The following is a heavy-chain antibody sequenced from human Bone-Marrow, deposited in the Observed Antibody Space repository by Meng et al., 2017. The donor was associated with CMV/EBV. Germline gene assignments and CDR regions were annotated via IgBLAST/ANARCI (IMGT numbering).Heavy chain of an antibody. J-gene: IGHJ6*02. CDR3: ARVPVRGNYYYYYYGMDV. CDR2: IKQDGGET. Sequence: GGSLRLSCGAAGFTFSSYWMSWVRQAPGKGLEWVANIKQDGGETYYAASVKGRFTISRDNAKNSLYLQMNSLRAEDTAVYYCARVPVRGNYYYYYYGMDVWGQGTTVTVSS. CDR1: GFTFSSYW. D-gene: IGHD3-10*01. V-gene: IGHV3-7*01.